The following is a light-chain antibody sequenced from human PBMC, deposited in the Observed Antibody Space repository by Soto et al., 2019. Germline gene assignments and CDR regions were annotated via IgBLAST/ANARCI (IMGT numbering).Light chain of an antibody. J-gene: IGKJ5*01. CDR3: MQSIQFTIT. CDR2: EVS. Sequence: DIVMTQSPLSLPVTPGEPASISCMSSARLLHKNGYNYLYWYLQKPGQPPQLXXYEVSNRFSGVPDRFSGSGSGTDCTLKISRVQDEDVGVYYCMQSIQFTITFGRGTRLEIK. V-gene: IGKV2D-29*01. CDR1: ARLLHKNGYNY.